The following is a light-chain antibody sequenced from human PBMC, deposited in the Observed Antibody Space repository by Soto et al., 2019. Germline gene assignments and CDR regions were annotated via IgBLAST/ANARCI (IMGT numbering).Light chain of an antibody. Sequence: NVLTQSTGTLSFSPGERATLSCRASQSVSSTYVAWYQQKSGQAPRLLIYGASSRATGIPDRFSGSGSGTDFTLTISRLEPEDFAVYYCHQYVSSWTFGQGTKVDIK. CDR1: QSVSSTY. CDR2: GAS. J-gene: IGKJ1*01. V-gene: IGKV3-20*01. CDR3: HQYVSSWT.